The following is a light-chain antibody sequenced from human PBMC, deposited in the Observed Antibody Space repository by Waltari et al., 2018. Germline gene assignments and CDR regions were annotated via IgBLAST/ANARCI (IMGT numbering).Light chain of an antibody. J-gene: IGKJ4*01. Sequence: DIQMTQSPSTLSASVGDRVTITCRSRQSIGSSLAWYQQKPGNAPKVVIYEASSLESGVPSRFSGSGSGTEFTLTISSLQPDDFATYYCQQCNSYLLTFGGGTKVEIK. V-gene: IGKV1-5*03. CDR3: QQCNSYLLT. CDR2: EAS. CDR1: QSIGSS.